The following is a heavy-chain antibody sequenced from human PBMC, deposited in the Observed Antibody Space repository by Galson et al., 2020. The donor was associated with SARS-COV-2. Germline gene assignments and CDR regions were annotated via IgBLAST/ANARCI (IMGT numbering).Heavy chain of an antibody. V-gene: IGHV1-18*01. D-gene: IGHD3-9*01. CDR2: ISAYNGNT. CDR1: GYTFTSYG. CDR3: ASSGETYYDILTGYYFSLGWFDP. Sequence: ASVKVSCKASGYTFTSYGISWVRQAPGQGLEWMGWISAYNGNTNYAQKLQGRVTMTTDTSTSTAYTELRSLRSDDQAVDYLASSGETYYDILTGYYFSLGWFDPWGQGTLVTVSS. J-gene: IGHJ5*02.